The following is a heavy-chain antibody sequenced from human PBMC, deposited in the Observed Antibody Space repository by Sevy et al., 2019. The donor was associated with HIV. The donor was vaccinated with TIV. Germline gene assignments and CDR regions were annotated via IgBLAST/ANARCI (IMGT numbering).Heavy chain of an antibody. Sequence: GGSLRLSCAGSGFTFSSHDMNWVRQAPGKGLEWISKISSSGSSIYYADSVKGRFTIARDNAKNSLNLQMNSLRAEDTALYYCARNGGAYDTGFDPWGQGTLVTVSS. D-gene: IGHD3-22*01. J-gene: IGHJ5*02. CDR2: ISSSGSSI. CDR1: GFTFSSHD. V-gene: IGHV3-48*03. CDR3: ARNGGAYDTGFDP.